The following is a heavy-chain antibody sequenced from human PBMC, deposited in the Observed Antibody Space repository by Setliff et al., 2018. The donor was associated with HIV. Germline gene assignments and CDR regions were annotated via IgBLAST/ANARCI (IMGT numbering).Heavy chain of an antibody. CDR1: GFTFSHYY. V-gene: IGHV3-11*01. CDR2: ISGSGTTI. Sequence: PGGSLRLSCAASGFTFSHYYMSWIRQAPGKGLQWVSDISGSGTTIYYADSVKGRFTISRDNAKNSLYLQMNSLRADDTAVYYCARGGTNGAPGYYYMDVWGKGTTVTVS. J-gene: IGHJ6*03. D-gene: IGHD2-8*01. CDR3: ARGGTNGAPGYYYMDV.